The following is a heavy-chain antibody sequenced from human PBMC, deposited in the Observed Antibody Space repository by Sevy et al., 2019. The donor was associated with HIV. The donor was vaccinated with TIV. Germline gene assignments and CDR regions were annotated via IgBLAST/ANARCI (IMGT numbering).Heavy chain of an antibody. D-gene: IGHD3-10*01. V-gene: IGHV3-7*01. J-gene: IGHJ4*02. CDR1: GFTFSSYG. CDR3: ARTYGSGSYSVL. CDR2: IRQDGSEK. Sequence: GGSLRLSCAASGFTFSSYGMSWVRQAPGKGLEWVADIRQDGSEKYYLDSVKGRFTISRDNAKNSLYLQMNSLRAEAMAVYSCARTYGSGSYSVLWGQGTLVTVSS.